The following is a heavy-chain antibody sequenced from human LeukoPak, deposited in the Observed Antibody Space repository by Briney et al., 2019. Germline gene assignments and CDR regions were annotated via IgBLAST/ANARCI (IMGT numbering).Heavy chain of an antibody. D-gene: IGHD4-17*01. Sequence: ASVKVSCKVSGYTLTELSMHWVRQAPGKGLEWMGGFDPEDGETIYAQKFQGRVTMTEDTSTDTAYMELSSLRSEDTAVYYCAAYTYGDHALRFDPWGQGTLVTVSS. V-gene: IGHV1-24*01. J-gene: IGHJ5*02. CDR2: FDPEDGET. CDR3: AAYTYGDHALRFDP. CDR1: GYTLTELS.